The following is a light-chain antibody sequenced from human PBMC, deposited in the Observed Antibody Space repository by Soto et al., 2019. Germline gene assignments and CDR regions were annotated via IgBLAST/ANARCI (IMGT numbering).Light chain of an antibody. CDR1: SSDVGGYSY. Sequence: QSALTQPPSASGSPGQSVTISCTGTSSDVGGYSYVSWYQQHPGKAPKLMIYEVSKRPSGVPDRFSGSKSGNTASLTVSGLQADEGADYYCSSYAGSNNVVFGGGTKLTVL. CDR3: SSYAGSNNVV. CDR2: EVS. V-gene: IGLV2-8*01. J-gene: IGLJ2*01.